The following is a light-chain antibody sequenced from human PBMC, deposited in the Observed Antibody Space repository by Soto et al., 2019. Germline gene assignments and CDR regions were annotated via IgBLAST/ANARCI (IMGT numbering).Light chain of an antibody. Sequence: EIVLTQSPGTLSLSPGERATLSCRASQSVSSIYLAWYQQKPGQTPRILIYGASTRATGIPDRFIVRGFGADLTLTISTLEPEDFAVYYCQQYGSSPRTFGQGTKVEIK. CDR1: QSVSSIY. J-gene: IGKJ1*01. CDR2: GAS. V-gene: IGKV3-20*01. CDR3: QQYGSSPRT.